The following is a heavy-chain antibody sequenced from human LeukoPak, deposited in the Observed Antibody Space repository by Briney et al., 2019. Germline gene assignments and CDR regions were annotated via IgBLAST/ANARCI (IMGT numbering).Heavy chain of an antibody. CDR1: GYTFTDYY. Sequence: GASVKVSCKASGYTFTDYYMRWVRQAPGQGLEWMGWINPNSGGTNYAQKFQGRVTMTRDTSISTAYMELSRLRSDDTAVYSCARDRSDYYGTVSWGQGTLVTVSS. CDR2: INPNSGGT. D-gene: IGHD3-22*01. V-gene: IGHV1-2*02. CDR3: ARDRSDYYGTVS. J-gene: IGHJ5*02.